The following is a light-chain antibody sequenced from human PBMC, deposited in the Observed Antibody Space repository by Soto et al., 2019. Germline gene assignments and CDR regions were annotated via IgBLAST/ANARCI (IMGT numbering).Light chain of an antibody. CDR3: QQYYSTPGT. CDR2: WAS. J-gene: IGKJ3*01. V-gene: IGKV4-1*01. Sequence: DFVMTQSPDSLAVSLGERATINCKSSQSVLYSSNNKNYLAWYQQKPGQPPKLLIYWASTRESGVPDRFSGSGSGTDFTLTISSLQAEDVAVYYCQQYYSTPGTFGPGTKVDIK. CDR1: QSVLYSSNNKNY.